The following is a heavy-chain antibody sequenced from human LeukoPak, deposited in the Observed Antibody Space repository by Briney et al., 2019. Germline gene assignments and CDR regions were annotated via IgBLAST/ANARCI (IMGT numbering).Heavy chain of an antibody. CDR1: GYTFTSYD. Sequence: ASVKVSCKASGYTFTSYDINWVRQATGQGLEWMGWMNPNSGNTGYAQKFQGRVTITRNTSISTAYMELSSLRSEDTAVYYCARVGVGATTTGGAFDIWGQGTMVTVSS. CDR3: ARVGVGATTTGGAFDI. D-gene: IGHD5-24*01. CDR2: MNPNSGNT. J-gene: IGHJ3*02. V-gene: IGHV1-8*03.